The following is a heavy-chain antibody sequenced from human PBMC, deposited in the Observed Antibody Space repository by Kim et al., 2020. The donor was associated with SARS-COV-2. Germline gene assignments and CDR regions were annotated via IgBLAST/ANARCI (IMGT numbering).Heavy chain of an antibody. CDR3: ARGRVFGFWSGYYSPSYF. CDR1: GDSFGSYY. CDR2: ISRRGDT. Sequence: SETLSLTCAYSGDSFGSYYWAWIRQTPGKGLEWIAEISRRGDTNDNPSLKARVTISVDTSKRQFSLKLTSLTAADTAVYYCARGRVFGFWSGYYSPSYF. D-gene: IGHD3-3*01. V-gene: IGHV4-34*01. J-gene: IGHJ4*01.